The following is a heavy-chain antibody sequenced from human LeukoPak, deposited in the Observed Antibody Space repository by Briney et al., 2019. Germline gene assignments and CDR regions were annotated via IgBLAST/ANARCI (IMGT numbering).Heavy chain of an antibody. V-gene: IGHV3-53*01. Sequence: QPGGSLRLSCAASGFTVSSNYMSWVRQAPGKGLEWVSVIYSGGSTYYADSVKGRFTISRDNSKNTLYLQMNSLRAEDTAVYYCARVTYYYDFDYWGQGTLVTVSS. CDR1: GFTVSSNY. J-gene: IGHJ4*02. CDR3: ARVTYYYDFDY. CDR2: IYSGGST. D-gene: IGHD3-10*01.